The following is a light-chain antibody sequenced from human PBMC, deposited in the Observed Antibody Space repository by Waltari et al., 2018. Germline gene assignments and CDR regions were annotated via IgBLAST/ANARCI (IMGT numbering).Light chain of an antibody. J-gene: IGLJ3*02. Sequence: QLVLTQSPSASASLGASIKLTCTLSSGHSSNIIAWLQQQPGRGPRYLMKVNSDGTHSKGDDIPDRFSGSSSGAERYLTIASLQSEDEADYYCQTGGHGTWVFGGGTKVTVL. CDR3: QTGGHGTWV. V-gene: IGLV4-69*01. CDR1: SGHSSNI. CDR2: VNSDGTH.